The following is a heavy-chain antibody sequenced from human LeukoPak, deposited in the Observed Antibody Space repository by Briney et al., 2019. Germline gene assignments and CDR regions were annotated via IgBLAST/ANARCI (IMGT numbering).Heavy chain of an antibody. CDR1: GGSISSYY. Sequence: SETLSLTCTVSGGSISSYYWGWIRQPPGKGLEWIGYIYYSGSTNYNPSLKSRVTISVDTSKNQFSLKLSSVTAADTAVYYCATMTCSGGSCPIGYWGQGTLVTVSS. CDR3: ATMTCSGGSCPIGY. D-gene: IGHD2-15*01. CDR2: IYYSGST. J-gene: IGHJ4*02. V-gene: IGHV4-59*08.